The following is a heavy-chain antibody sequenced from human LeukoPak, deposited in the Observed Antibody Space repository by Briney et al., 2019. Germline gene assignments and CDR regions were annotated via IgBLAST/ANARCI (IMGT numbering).Heavy chain of an antibody. J-gene: IGHJ4*02. V-gene: IGHV1-2*06. D-gene: IGHD3-3*01. CDR2: INPNSGGT. CDR3: ATESPYYDFWSGSEYYFDY. CDR1: GYTFTGYY. Sequence: WASVKVSCKASGYTFTGYYRHGVRQAPGQGLEWMGRINPNSGGTNYAQKFQGRVTMTRDTSISTAYMELSRLRSDDTAVYYCATESPYYDFWSGSEYYFDYWGQGTLVTVPS.